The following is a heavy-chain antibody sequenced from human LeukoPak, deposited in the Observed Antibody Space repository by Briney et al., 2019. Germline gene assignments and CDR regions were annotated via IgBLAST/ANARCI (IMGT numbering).Heavy chain of an antibody. Sequence: GGSLRLSCAASGFTFSDYYMSWIRQAPGKGLEWVSYISSSSSYTNYADSVKGRFTISSDNAKNSLYLQMNSLRAEDTAVYYCAREGVGIVPDAMVYWGQGTLVTVSS. V-gene: IGHV3-11*05. CDR2: ISSSSSYT. CDR1: GFTFSDYY. J-gene: IGHJ4*02. D-gene: IGHD2-2*01. CDR3: AREGVGIVPDAMVY.